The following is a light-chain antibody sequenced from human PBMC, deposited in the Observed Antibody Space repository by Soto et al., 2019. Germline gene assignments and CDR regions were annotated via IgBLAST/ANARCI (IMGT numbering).Light chain of an antibody. CDR3: TSPTPGSLYV. V-gene: IGLV2-14*01. Sequence: QSALTQPASVSGSPGQSITISCTGTSSDVGNYNYVSWYQQYPGRVPKLLIYMVSNRASGVSNRFSGSKSGNTASLTISGLQAEDEADYSCTSPTPGSLYVFGTGTKVTVL. J-gene: IGLJ1*01. CDR2: MVS. CDR1: SSDVGNYNY.